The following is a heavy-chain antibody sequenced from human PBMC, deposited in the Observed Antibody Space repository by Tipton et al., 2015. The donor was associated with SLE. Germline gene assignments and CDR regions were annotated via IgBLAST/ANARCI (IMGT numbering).Heavy chain of an antibody. CDR3: ARDGAYYDFWSGDIGGEHGAFDI. D-gene: IGHD3-3*01. CDR1: GGSISSHY. J-gene: IGHJ3*02. CDR2: IYYSGST. V-gene: IGHV4-59*11. Sequence: TLSLTCTVSGGSISSHYWSWIRQPPGKGLEWIGYIYYSGSTNYNPSLKSRVTISVDTSKNQFSLKLSSVTAADSAVYYCARDGAYYDFWSGDIGGEHGAFDICGQGTMVAVAS.